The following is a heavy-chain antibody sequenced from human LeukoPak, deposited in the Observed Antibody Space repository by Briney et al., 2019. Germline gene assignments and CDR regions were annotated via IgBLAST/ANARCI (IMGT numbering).Heavy chain of an antibody. CDR1: GYTFTAYW. CDR3: ARLPRGPKSDFDY. V-gene: IGHV5-51*01. D-gene: IGHD3-10*01. J-gene: IGHJ4*02. Sequence: GESLKISCKGSGYTFTAYWIGWVRQMPGKGLEWKGIIYSGDSDTKYSPSFQGQVTISVDKSITTAYLQWHSLKASDTAMYYCARLPRGPKSDFDYWGQGTLVTVSS. CDR2: IYSGDSDT.